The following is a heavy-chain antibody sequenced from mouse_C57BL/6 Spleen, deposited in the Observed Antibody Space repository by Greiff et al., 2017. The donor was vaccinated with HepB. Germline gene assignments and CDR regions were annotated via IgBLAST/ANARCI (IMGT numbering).Heavy chain of an antibody. J-gene: IGHJ4*01. CDR1: GYTFTSYW. CDR2: IDPSDSET. CDR3: ARTDYGSSYAMDY. V-gene: IGHV1-52*01. D-gene: IGHD1-1*01. Sequence: QQPGAELVRPGSSVKLSCKASGYTFTSYWMHWVKQRPIQGLEWIGNIDPSDSETHYNQKFKDKATLTVDKSSSTAYMQLSSLTSEDSAVYYCARTDYGSSYAMDYWGQGTSVTVSS.